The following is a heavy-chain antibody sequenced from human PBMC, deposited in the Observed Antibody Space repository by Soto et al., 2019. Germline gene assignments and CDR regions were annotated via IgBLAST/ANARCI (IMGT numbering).Heavy chain of an antibody. V-gene: IGHV4-34*01. J-gene: IGHJ4*02. Sequence: PSETLSLTCAVYGGSFSGYYWSWIRQPPRKGLEWIGEINHSGSTNYNPSLKSRVTISVDTSKNQFSLKLSCVTAADWAVYYCAKGEGTPLIPPGITGTSSGRRYFDCWGQGTLVAVCS. CDR2: INHSGST. CDR3: AKGEGTPLIPPGITGTSSGRRYFDC. CDR1: GGSFSGYY. D-gene: IGHD1-7*01.